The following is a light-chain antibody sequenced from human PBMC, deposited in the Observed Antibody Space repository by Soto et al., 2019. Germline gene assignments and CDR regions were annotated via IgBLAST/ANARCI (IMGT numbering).Light chain of an antibody. CDR1: QTVGSTY. CDR3: QQYGSSPLT. CDR2: GVS. J-gene: IGKJ4*01. V-gene: IGKV3-20*01. Sequence: EIVLTQSPGTLSLSPGERVTLSCRASQTVGSTYLAWYQQKPGPTPRLLMYGVSTRATGIPDRFSGSGSGTDFTLTISRLEPEDFAVYYCQQYGSSPLTFGGGTKLEIK.